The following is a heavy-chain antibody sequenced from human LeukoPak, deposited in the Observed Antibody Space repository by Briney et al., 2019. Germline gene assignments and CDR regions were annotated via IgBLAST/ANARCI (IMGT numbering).Heavy chain of an antibody. V-gene: IGHV1-8*01. CDR1: GYTFTSYD. CDR2: MNPNSGNT. Sequence: ASVKVSCKASGYTFTSYDINWVRQATGQVLEWIGWMNPNSGNTGYAQKFQGRVTMTRNTSISTAYMELSSLRSEDTAVYYCARGNYGTGGFDYWDQGTLVTVSS. J-gene: IGHJ4*02. D-gene: IGHD4-17*01. CDR3: ARGNYGTGGFDY.